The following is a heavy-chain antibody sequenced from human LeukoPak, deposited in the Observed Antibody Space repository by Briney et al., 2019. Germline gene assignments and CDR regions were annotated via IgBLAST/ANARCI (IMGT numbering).Heavy chain of an antibody. V-gene: IGHV3-48*01. CDR1: GFTFGSYS. J-gene: IGHJ4*02. CDR2: ISSGSRTI. Sequence: PGGSLRLSCAASGFTFGSYSMNWVRQAPGEGLEWIPYISSGSRTIYYADSVEGRFSVSRDNAKNSLYLQMRSLRAEDTAVYYCARESITGHRDFDYWGQGTLVTVSS. CDR3: ARESITGHRDFDY. D-gene: IGHD1-20*01.